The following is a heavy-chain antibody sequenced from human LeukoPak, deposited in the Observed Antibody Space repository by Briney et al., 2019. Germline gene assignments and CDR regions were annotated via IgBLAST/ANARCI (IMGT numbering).Heavy chain of an antibody. J-gene: IGHJ4*02. D-gene: IGHD6-19*01. V-gene: IGHV3-48*03. Sequence: GGSLRLSCAASGFTFSNYEMNWVRQAPGKGLEWVSYISRSSGSSIYYADSVKGRFTISRDNAKNSLYLQMNSLRAEDTAVYYCARDSSGWYYFDYWGQGILVTLSS. CDR1: GFTFSNYE. CDR3: ARDSSGWYYFDY. CDR2: ISRSSGSSI.